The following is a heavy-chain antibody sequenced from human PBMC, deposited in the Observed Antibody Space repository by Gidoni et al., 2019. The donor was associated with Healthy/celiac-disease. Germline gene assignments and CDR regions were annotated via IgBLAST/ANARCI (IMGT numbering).Heavy chain of an antibody. CDR2: IIPIYGTA. CDR1: GGTFSSYA. CDR3: ARELGPDGSGRRWFDP. V-gene: IGHV1-69*06. J-gene: IGHJ5*02. D-gene: IGHD3-10*01. Sequence: QVQLVQSGAEVKKPGSSLKVSCKASGGTFSSYAISWVRQAPGQGLEWMGGIIPIYGTANYAQQCQGRVTITADKSTSTAYRELSSLRSEDTAVYYCARELGPDGSGRRWFDPWGQGTLVTVSS.